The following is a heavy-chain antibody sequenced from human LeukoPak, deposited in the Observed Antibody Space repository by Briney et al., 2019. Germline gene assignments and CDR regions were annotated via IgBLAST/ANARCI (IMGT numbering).Heavy chain of an antibody. V-gene: IGHV4-38-2*02. CDR1: GYSISSGYY. Sequence: PSETLSLTCTVSGYSISSGYYWGWIRQPPGKGLEWIGSIYYSGSTYYNPSLKSRVTISVDTSRNQFSLKLSSVTAADTAVYYCARSSSSSWYLDAFDIWGQGTMVTVSS. D-gene: IGHD6-13*01. J-gene: IGHJ3*02. CDR3: ARSSSSSWYLDAFDI. CDR2: IYYSGST.